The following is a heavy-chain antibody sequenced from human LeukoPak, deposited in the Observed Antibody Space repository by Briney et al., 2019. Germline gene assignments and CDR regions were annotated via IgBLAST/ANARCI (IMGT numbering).Heavy chain of an antibody. J-gene: IGHJ5*02. CDR1: GGTGSSYA. Sequence: SSVKVSFKAAGGTGSSYAISWGRQAPGQGHEWMGGISPIFGTGNCAQKFHGRVTITSDESTRTAYMELSSLRSEDTAVYYCAREGDIVDSCWFDPWGQGTLVTVSS. V-gene: IGHV1-69*13. CDR3: AREGDIVDSCWFDP. CDR2: ISPIFGTG. D-gene: IGHD2-15*01.